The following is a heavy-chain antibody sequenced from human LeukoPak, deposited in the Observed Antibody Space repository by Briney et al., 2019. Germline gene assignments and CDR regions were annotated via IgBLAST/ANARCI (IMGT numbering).Heavy chain of an antibody. J-gene: IGHJ4*02. Sequence: PSETLSLTCTVSGGSISSYYWSWIRQPPGKGLEWIGYIYYSGSTNYNPSLKSRVTISVDTSKNQFCLKLSSVTAAETAVYYCARTTVVTPGHFDYWGQGTLVTVSS. V-gene: IGHV4-59*01. D-gene: IGHD4-23*01. CDR3: ARTTVVTPGHFDY. CDR1: GGSISSYY. CDR2: IYYSGST.